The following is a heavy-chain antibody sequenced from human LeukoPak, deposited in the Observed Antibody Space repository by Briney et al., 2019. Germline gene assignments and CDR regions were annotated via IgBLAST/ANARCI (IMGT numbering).Heavy chain of an antibody. CDR2: ISSSSSYI. V-gene: IGHV3-21*01. Sequence: GGSLRLSCAASGFTFSSYSMNWVRQAPGKGLEWVSSISSSSSYIYYADSVKGRFTISRDNAKNSLYLQMNSLRAEDTAVYYCARGCDSRAQLAYYYDSSGPDAFDIWGQGTMVTVSS. CDR1: GFTFSSYS. J-gene: IGHJ3*02. D-gene: IGHD3-22*01. CDR3: ARGCDSRAQLAYYYDSSGPDAFDI.